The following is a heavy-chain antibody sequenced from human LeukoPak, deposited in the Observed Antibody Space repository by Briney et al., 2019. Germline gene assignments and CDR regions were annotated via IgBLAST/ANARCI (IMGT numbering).Heavy chain of an antibody. J-gene: IGHJ6*02. CDR3: ARDSPRYGMDV. CDR2: ISGSGGST. CDR1: GFTLSSCA. V-gene: IGHV3-23*01. Sequence: GGSLRLSCAASGFTLSSCAMSWVRQAPGKGLEWVSVISGSGGSTYYADSVKGRFTISRDNSKNTLYLQMNSLRAEDTAVYYCARDSPRYGMDVWGQGTTVTVSS.